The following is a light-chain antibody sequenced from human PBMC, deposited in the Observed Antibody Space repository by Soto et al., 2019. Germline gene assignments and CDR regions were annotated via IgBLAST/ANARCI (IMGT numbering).Light chain of an antibody. CDR2: EVS. Sequence: QSALTQPASVSGSTGQSITISCTGSRSDVGGYNHVSWYQQHPGKAPKLIIYEVSDRPSGVSNRFSGSKSGNTASLTISGLQAEDEAEYYCCSYTSSSIRLFGGGTKLTVL. V-gene: IGLV2-14*01. CDR1: RSDVGGYNH. CDR3: CSYTSSSIRL. J-gene: IGLJ3*02.